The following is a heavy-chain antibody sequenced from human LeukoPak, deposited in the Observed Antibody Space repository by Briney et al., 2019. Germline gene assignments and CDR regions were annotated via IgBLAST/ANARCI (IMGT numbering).Heavy chain of an antibody. V-gene: IGHV4-4*07. CDR1: GGSISSYH. CDR3: ARVRSSDWFDY. J-gene: IGHJ4*02. Sequence: SETLSLTCTVSGGSISSYHWSLIRQPAGKGLEWIGRIYSSGSTNYNPSLKSRVTMSVDTSKNQFSLKLSSVTAADTAVYYCARVRSSDWFDYWGQGTLVTVSS. CDR2: IYSSGST. D-gene: IGHD6-19*01.